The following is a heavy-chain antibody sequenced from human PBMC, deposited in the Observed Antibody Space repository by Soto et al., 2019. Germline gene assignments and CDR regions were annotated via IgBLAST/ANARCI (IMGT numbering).Heavy chain of an antibody. J-gene: IGHJ4*02. CDR1: GFTFSSYA. Sequence: GGSLRLSCAASGFTFSSYAMSWVRQAPGKGLEWVSAISGSGGSTYYADSVKGRFTISRDNSKNTLYLQMNSLRAEDTAAYYCAKDMGTMIVVVIIAFDYWGQGTLVTVSS. CDR2: ISGSGGST. V-gene: IGHV3-23*01. CDR3: AKDMGTMIVVVIIAFDY. D-gene: IGHD3-22*01.